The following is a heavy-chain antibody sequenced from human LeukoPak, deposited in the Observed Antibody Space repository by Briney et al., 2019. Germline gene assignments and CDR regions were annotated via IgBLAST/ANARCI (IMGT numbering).Heavy chain of an antibody. J-gene: IGHJ2*01. CDR1: GGTFSSYA. Sequence: SVKVSCKASGGTFSSYAISWVRQAPGQGLEWMGRIIPIFGTANYAQKFQGRVTITTDESTSTAYMELSSLGSEDTAVYYCARVNKWELVAGWYFDLWGRGTLVTVSS. V-gene: IGHV1-69*05. CDR2: IIPIFGTA. CDR3: ARVNKWELVAGWYFDL. D-gene: IGHD1-26*01.